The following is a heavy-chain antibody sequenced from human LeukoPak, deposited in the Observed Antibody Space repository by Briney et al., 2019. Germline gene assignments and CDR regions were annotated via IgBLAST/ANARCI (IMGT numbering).Heavy chain of an antibody. J-gene: IGHJ6*02. CDR2: ISYDGSNK. V-gene: IGHV3-30*18. D-gene: IGHD3-3*01. Sequence: GGSLTLSCAASGFSFSSYGMHWLRQAPGKGLEWVAVISYDGSNKYYVDSVKGRFTISRDNSKNTLYLQMNSLRGEDTAVYYCAKDRGEVFGVVIIYYGMDVWGQGTTVTVS. CDR1: GFSFSSYG. CDR3: AKDRGEVFGVVIIYYGMDV.